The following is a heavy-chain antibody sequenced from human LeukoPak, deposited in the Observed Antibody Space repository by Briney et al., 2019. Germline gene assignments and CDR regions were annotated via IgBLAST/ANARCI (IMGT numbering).Heavy chain of an antibody. V-gene: IGHV1-18*01. CDR2: ISAFNGNT. CDR3: ARELRGTYYYESSGSDY. CDR1: NYTFISYG. Sequence: ASAKVSCKTSNYTFISYGMSWVRQAPGQGLEWMGWISAFNGNTNYAQKFQGRVTMTTDTSTSTGYLEVRSLRVDDTAVYYCARELRGTYYYESSGSDYWGQGTLVTVSS. D-gene: IGHD3-22*01. J-gene: IGHJ4*02.